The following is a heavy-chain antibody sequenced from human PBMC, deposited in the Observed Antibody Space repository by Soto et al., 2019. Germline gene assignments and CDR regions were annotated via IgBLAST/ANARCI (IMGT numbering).Heavy chain of an antibody. V-gene: IGHV1-69*02. CDR2: IIPILDIA. J-gene: IGHJ4*02. D-gene: IGHD3-16*01. CDR1: GGTFSSYT. Sequence: QVQLVQSGAEVKKPGSSVKVSCKASGGTFSSYTISWVRQAPGQGLEWMGRIIPILDIADYTQKFQGRVTITADKSTSTAYMELSSLGSEDTAVYYCARGVGGPGDYWGQGTLVTVSS. CDR3: ARGVGGPGDY.